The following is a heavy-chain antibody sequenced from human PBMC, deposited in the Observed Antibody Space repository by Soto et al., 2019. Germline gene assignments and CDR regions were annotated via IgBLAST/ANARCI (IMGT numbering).Heavy chain of an antibody. CDR1: GYTFTGYY. CDR2: INPNSGGT. D-gene: IGHD3-22*01. Sequence: ASVKVSCKASGYTFTGYYMHWVRQAPGQGLEWMGWINPNSGGTNYAQKFQGWVTMTRDTSISTAYMELSRLRSDDTAVYYCARVDYDSSGYPDAFDIWGQGTMVTVSS. V-gene: IGHV1-2*04. CDR3: ARVDYDSSGYPDAFDI. J-gene: IGHJ3*02.